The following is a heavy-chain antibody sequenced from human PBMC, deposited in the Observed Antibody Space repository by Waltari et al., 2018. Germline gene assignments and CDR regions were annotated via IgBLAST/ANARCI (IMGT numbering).Heavy chain of an antibody. CDR1: GFTFSSYA. D-gene: IGHD2-8*02. CDR3: ARDSSVVSAGWYFDL. CDR2: ISYEGSNK. V-gene: IGHV3-30-3*01. J-gene: IGHJ2*01. Sequence: QVQLVESGGGVVQPGRSLRLSCAASGFTFSSYAMHWVRQAPGKGLEWVAVISYEGSNKYYADSVKGRFTISRDNSKNTLYLQMNSLRAEDTAVYYCARDSSVVSAGWYFDLWGRGTLVTVSS.